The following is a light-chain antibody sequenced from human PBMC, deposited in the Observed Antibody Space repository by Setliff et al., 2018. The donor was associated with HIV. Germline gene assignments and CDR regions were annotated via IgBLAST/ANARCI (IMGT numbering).Light chain of an antibody. J-gene: IGKJ1*01. V-gene: IGKV1-5*03. Sequence: DIQMTQSPSTLSASVGDRVTITCRASQSIDYWLAWYQQKPGKAPNLLIYRTSVLETGVPSRFSGGGSGTEFTLTISNLQPDDFATYYCQHYTTYSTWMFGQGTKVDIK. CDR1: QSIDYW. CDR3: QHYTTYSTWM. CDR2: RTS.